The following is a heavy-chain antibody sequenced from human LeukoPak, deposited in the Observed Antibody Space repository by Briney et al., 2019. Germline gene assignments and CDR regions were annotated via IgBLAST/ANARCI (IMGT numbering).Heavy chain of an antibody. J-gene: IGHJ5*02. D-gene: IGHD3-10*01. V-gene: IGHV3-48*03. CDR1: GFTFSSYE. Sequence: GGSLRLSCAASGFTFSSYEMNWVRQARGKGLEWVSYISSSGSTIYYADSVKGRFTISRDNAKNSLYLQMNSLRAEDTAVYYCARDTRKGSGKRWFDPWGQGTLVTVSS. CDR2: ISSSGSTI. CDR3: ARDTRKGSGKRWFDP.